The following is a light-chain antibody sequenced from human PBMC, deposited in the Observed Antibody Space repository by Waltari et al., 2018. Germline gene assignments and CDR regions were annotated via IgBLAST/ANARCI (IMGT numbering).Light chain of an antibody. J-gene: IGKJ1*01. CDR3: QQSYNTPRT. CDR2: AAS. CDR1: QTISSY. Sequence: DIQMTQSPSSLSASVGDRVTITCRASQTISSYLSWYQQKPGKAPNLLIYAASSLQSGVTSRFSGSGSGTDFTLTISSLQPEDFATYYCQQSYNTPRTFGQGTKVEVK. V-gene: IGKV1-39*01.